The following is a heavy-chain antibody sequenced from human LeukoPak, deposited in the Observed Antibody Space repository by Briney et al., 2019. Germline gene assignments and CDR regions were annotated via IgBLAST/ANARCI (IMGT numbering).Heavy chain of an antibody. CDR2: ISGSGGST. CDR3: ARVSTPHYYGSGSPTRRFDY. CDR1: GFIFSNYA. D-gene: IGHD3-10*01. J-gene: IGHJ4*02. Sequence: TGGSLRLSCATSGFIFSNYAVNWVRQAPGKGLEWVSAISGSGGSTYYADSVKGRFTVSRDNSKNTLYLQMNSLRAEDTAVYYCARVSTPHYYGSGSPTRRFDYWGQGTLVTVSS. V-gene: IGHV3-23*01.